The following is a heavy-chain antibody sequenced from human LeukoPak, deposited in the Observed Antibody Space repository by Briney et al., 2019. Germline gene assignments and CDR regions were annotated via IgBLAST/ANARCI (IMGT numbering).Heavy chain of an antibody. V-gene: IGHV3-48*01. J-gene: IGHJ3*02. CDR2: IRSSSSTI. CDR1: GFTFSSYR. Sequence: QPGGSLRLSCAASGFTFSSYRMNCVRQAPGKGLEWLSYIRSSSSTIYYADSLKGRFTISRDNAKNSLYLQMNSLRAEDTAVYYCASLRRTSSDAFDIWGQGTMVTVSS. CDR3: ASLRRTSSDAFDI.